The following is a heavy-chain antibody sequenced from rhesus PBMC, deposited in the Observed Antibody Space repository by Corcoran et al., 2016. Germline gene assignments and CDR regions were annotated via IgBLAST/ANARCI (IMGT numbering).Heavy chain of an antibody. J-gene: IGHJ6*01. Sequence: EVQLVPFGAELKKPGASVKISCKASGYTFPDHYLNGVRQARGKGLEWMGRVDPKDGEPDYAQKFQDRVTITADMSTDTAYMELSSLRSEDTAVYYCTRWSNRNGLDSWGQGVVVTVSS. CDR3: TRWSNRNGLDS. V-gene: IGHV1-111*02. D-gene: IGHD3-22*01. CDR1: GYTFPDHY. CDR2: VDPKDGEP.